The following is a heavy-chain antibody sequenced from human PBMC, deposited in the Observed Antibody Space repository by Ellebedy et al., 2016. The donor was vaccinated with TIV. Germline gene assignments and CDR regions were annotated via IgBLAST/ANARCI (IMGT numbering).Heavy chain of an antibody. J-gene: IGHJ4*02. CDR3: SRSEMTGTGDY. CDR2: IAHTGEI. CDR1: GFTFSNYN. Sequence: PGGSLRLSCAGSGFTFSNYNINWVRQAPGKGLEWVSSIAHTGEIFQPDSMKGRVTISRDYAKNSVFLQVDSLRAEDTAVYYCSRSEMTGTGDYWGQGTLVTVSS. D-gene: IGHD3/OR15-3a*01. V-gene: IGHV3-69-1*01.